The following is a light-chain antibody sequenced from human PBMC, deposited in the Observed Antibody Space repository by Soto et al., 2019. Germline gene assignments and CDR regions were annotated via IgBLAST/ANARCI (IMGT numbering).Light chain of an antibody. Sequence: DIQLTQSPSTLSASVGDRVTITCRASQNIGTSLAWHQQTPGTAPKLLISDASTLESGVPTRFGGSGAATEFPLSITRQPHDDSATYYRQQCISHWTFGQGTKVDIK. CDR1: QNIGTS. CDR3: QQCISHWT. V-gene: IGKV1-5*01. J-gene: IGKJ1*01. CDR2: DAS.